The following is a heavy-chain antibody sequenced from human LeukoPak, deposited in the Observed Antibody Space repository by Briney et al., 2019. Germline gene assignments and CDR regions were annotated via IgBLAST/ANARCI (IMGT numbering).Heavy chain of an antibody. Sequence: GASVKVSCKASGGTFSSYAISWVRQAPGQGLEWMGGIIPIFGTANYAQKFQGRVTITADESTSTAYMELSSLRSEDTAVFYCARSPYYDFWSGYSYYYYYMDVWGKGTTVTVSS. D-gene: IGHD3-3*01. V-gene: IGHV1-69*01. CDR1: GGTFSSYA. CDR2: IIPIFGTA. CDR3: ARSPYYDFWSGYSYYYYYMDV. J-gene: IGHJ6*03.